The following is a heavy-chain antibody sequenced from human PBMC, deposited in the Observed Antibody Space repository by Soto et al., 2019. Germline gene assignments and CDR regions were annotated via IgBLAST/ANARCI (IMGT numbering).Heavy chain of an antibody. D-gene: IGHD4-17*01. CDR2: ISYDGTNR. V-gene: IGHV3-30-3*01. Sequence: QVHLVEFGGGVVQPGRSLRLSCAASGLTFSNYAMHWVRQAPGKGLEWVAFISYDGTNRCYPDSVKGRFTISRDNSKNTLYLQMNSLKTEDTAVYYCARESSSTVTTGGGGSAKDYWGQGTLVTVSS. CDR1: GLTFSNYA. J-gene: IGHJ4*02. CDR3: ARESSSTVTTGGGGSAKDY.